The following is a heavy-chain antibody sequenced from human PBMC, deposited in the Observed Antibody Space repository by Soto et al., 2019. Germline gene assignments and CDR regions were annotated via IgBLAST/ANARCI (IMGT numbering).Heavy chain of an antibody. CDR1: GYSFAGYW. CDR3: ARQIYDSDTGPNFQYYFDS. J-gene: IGHJ4*02. CDR2: IDPSDSQT. Sequence: PEGSLKISCSGSGYSFAGYWITWVRQKPWKGLEWMGRIDPSDSQTYYSPSFRGHVTISVTKSITTVFLQWSSLRASDTAMYYCARQIYDSDTGPNFQYYFDSWGQGTPVTVSS. D-gene: IGHD3-22*01. V-gene: IGHV5-10-1*01.